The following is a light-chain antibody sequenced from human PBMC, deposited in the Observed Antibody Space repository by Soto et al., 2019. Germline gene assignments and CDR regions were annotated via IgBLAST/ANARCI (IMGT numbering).Light chain of an antibody. CDR1: ESLLDSHRKKF. V-gene: IGKV2-28*01. Sequence: DIVMTQSPLSLPVTPGEPAAISCRSSESLLDSHRKKFLDWYVQRPGQSLQLLIYLGSIRASGVPDRFSGSGSGTDFTLKISKVEAEDVGVYYCMQARQTPRTFGQGTKVEIK. CDR2: LGS. J-gene: IGKJ1*01. CDR3: MQARQTPRT.